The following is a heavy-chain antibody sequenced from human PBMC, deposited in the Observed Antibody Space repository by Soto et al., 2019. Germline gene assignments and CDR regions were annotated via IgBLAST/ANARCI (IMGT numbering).Heavy chain of an antibody. D-gene: IGHD3-22*01. CDR1: GGSISSSSYY. CDR3: ASFNAHHSSGYYYDYWYFDL. V-gene: IGHV4-39*01. J-gene: IGHJ2*01. CDR2: IYYSGST. Sequence: QLQLQESGPGLVKPSETLSITCTVSGGSISSSSYYWGWIRQPPGKGLEWIGSIYYSGSTYYNPSLKSRVTISVDTSKNQFSLKLSSVTAADTAVYYCASFNAHHSSGYYYDYWYFDLWGRGTLVTVSS.